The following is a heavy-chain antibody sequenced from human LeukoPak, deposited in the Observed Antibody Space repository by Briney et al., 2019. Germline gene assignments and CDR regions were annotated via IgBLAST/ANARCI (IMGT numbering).Heavy chain of an antibody. CDR2: MNPNRGNT. J-gene: IGHJ4*02. CDR3: ARGQVGITISGDRKYYFDS. Sequence: ASVKVSCKASGYTFTSYEINWVRQATGQGLEWMGWMNPNRGNTGYAQKLQGIVTMTRNMSISTAYMELSSLRSEDTAVYYCARGQVGITISGDRKYYFDSWGQGTLVIVSS. V-gene: IGHV1-8*01. CDR1: GYTFTSYE. D-gene: IGHD3-3*01.